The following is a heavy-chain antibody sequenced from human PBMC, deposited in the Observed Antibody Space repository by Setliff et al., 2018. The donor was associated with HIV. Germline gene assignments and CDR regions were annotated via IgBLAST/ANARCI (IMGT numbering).Heavy chain of an antibody. CDR3: ARSFTYNFWSGLAGDAFDI. Sequence: NPSETLSLTCTVSGGSISSYYWSWIRQPAGKGLEWIGRIYTSGSTNYNPSLKSRVTVSVDTSKNQFSLKLSSVTAADTAVYYCARSFTYNFWSGLAGDAFDIWGQGTMVTVSS. CDR2: IYTSGST. CDR1: GGSISSYY. V-gene: IGHV4-4*07. D-gene: IGHD3-3*01. J-gene: IGHJ3*02.